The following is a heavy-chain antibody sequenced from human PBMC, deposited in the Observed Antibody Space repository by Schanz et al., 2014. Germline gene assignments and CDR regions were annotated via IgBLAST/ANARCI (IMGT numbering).Heavy chain of an antibody. J-gene: IGHJ6*02. V-gene: IGHV4-59*01. Sequence: QVQLQESGPGLVKPSETLSLTCTVSGGSISSYYWSWIRQPPGKGLEWIGYIYYSGSTKYNPSLKSRVTISVDTSKTQFSLKLRSVTAADTAVYYCARDVGHYGMDVWGQGTTVTVSS. CDR1: GGSISSYY. CDR2: IYYSGST. CDR3: ARDVGHYGMDV.